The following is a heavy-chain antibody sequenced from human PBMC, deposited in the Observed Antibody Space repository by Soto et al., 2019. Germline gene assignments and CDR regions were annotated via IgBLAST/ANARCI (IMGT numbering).Heavy chain of an antibody. D-gene: IGHD6-19*01. Sequence: ASVKVSCKVSGYTLTELSMHWVRQAPGKGLEWMGGFDPEDGETIYAQKFQGRVTMTEDTSTDTAYMELSSLRSEDTAVYYCAINGRTVAPYYYYGMDVWGQGTPVTVSS. CDR1: GYTLTELS. J-gene: IGHJ6*02. CDR2: FDPEDGET. V-gene: IGHV1-24*01. CDR3: AINGRTVAPYYYYGMDV.